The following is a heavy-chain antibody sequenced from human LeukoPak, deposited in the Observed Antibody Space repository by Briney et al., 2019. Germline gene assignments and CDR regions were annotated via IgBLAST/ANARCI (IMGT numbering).Heavy chain of an antibody. V-gene: IGHV3-33*01. Sequence: GPSLRLSCAASGFTFSSNGMHWVRQAPGKGLEWVAVIWYDGSNKYYADSVKGRFSISRDDSKKTLYLQMNSLRAEDTAVYYCARAGVGTYGMAAGGQGPTVTVS. CDR3: ARAGVGTYGMAA. D-gene: IGHD1-14*01. J-gene: IGHJ6*02. CDR2: IWYDGSNK. CDR1: GFTFSSNG.